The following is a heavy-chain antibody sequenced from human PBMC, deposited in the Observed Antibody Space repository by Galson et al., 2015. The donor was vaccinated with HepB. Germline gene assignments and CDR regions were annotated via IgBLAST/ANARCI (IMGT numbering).Heavy chain of an antibody. J-gene: IGHJ4*02. Sequence: SLRLSCAASGFNFMSSAMSWVRQAPGKGLEWISGIGEYGDKTYHADSVRGRFTISRDSSKSTLYLQMNGLRAEDTARYYCVRGTTAPDYWAQGTLVTVSS. CDR1: GFNFMSSA. D-gene: IGHD2/OR15-2a*01. CDR3: VRGTTAPDY. CDR2: IGEYGDKT. V-gene: IGHV3-23*01.